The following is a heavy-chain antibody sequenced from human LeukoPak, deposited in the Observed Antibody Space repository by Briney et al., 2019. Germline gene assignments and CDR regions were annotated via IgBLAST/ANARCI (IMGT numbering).Heavy chain of an antibody. D-gene: IGHD2-2*01. Sequence: ASVKVSCKASGGTFSSHAISWVRQAPGQGLEWMGGIIPIFGTANYAQKFQGRVTITADESTSTAYMELSSLRSEDTAVYYCARGVVPAAPDEQQLARGCAFDIWGQGTMVTVSS. J-gene: IGHJ3*02. V-gene: IGHV1-69*13. CDR3: ARGVVPAAPDEQQLARGCAFDI. CDR1: GGTFSSHA. CDR2: IIPIFGTA.